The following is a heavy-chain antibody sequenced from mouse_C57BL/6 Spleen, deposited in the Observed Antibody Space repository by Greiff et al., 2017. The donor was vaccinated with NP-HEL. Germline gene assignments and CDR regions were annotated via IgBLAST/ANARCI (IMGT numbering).Heavy chain of an antibody. Sequence: VQLPQPGAELVMPGASVKLSCKASGYTFTSYWMHWVKQRPGQGLEWIGEIDPSDSYTNYNQKFKGKSTLTVDTSSSTAYMQLSSHTSDDSAVYDCARATIPTGGWFAYWGQGTLVTVSA. CDR1: GYTFTSYW. V-gene: IGHV1-69*01. D-gene: IGHD1-1*01. J-gene: IGHJ3*01. CDR3: ARATIPTGGWFAY. CDR2: IDPSDSYT.